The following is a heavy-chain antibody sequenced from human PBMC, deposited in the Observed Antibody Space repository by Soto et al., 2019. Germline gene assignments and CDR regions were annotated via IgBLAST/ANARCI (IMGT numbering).Heavy chain of an antibody. V-gene: IGHV3-9*01. Sequence: EVQLVESGGGLVQPGRSLRLSCAASGFTFDDYAMHWVRQAPGKGLEWVSGISWNSGSIGYADSVKGRFTISRDNAKNSLYLQRNSLRAEDTALYYCAKETIAVAGTNYYGMDVWGQGTTVTVSS. CDR1: GFTFDDYA. CDR2: ISWNSGSI. CDR3: AKETIAVAGTNYYGMDV. J-gene: IGHJ6*02. D-gene: IGHD6-19*01.